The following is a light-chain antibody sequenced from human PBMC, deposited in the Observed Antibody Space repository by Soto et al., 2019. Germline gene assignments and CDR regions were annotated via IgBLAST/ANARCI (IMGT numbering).Light chain of an antibody. CDR2: GVS. J-gene: IGKJ1*01. CDR3: LQDHNYPRT. Sequence: AIQMTQSPSSLSASVGDRVTITCQASQDIRNELGWYQQKPGKAPKALIYGVSNLQSGVPSRFSGSGYDTDFDLTISSMQPEDFAVYYCLQDHNYPRTFGQGTKVEIK. V-gene: IGKV1-6*01. CDR1: QDIRNE.